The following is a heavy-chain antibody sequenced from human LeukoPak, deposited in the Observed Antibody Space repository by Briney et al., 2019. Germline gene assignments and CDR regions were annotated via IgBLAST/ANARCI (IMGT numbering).Heavy chain of an antibody. V-gene: IGHV4-61*02. CDR1: GYSISSGYY. D-gene: IGHD2-21*02. Sequence: SETLSLTCSVSGYSISSGYYWSWIRQPAGKRLEWIGRIYTSGSTNYNPSLKSRVTISVDTSKNQFSLKLSSVTAADTAVYYCAREGPATAIREIWFDPWGQGTLVTVSS. J-gene: IGHJ5*02. CDR3: AREGPATAIREIWFDP. CDR2: IYTSGST.